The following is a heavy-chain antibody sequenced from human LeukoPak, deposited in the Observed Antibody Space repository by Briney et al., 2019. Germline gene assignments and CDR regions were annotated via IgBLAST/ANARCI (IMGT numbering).Heavy chain of an antibody. Sequence: PSETPSLTCTVSGGSISSYYWSWIRQPPGKGLEWIGYIFYIGSLNYNPSLKSRVTISVDTSKNQFSLKLSSVTAADTAVYYCARSSSPGLAFDIWGQGTMVTVSP. CDR2: IFYIGSL. CDR1: GGSISSYY. J-gene: IGHJ3*02. V-gene: IGHV4-59*01. D-gene: IGHD6-6*01. CDR3: ARSSSPGLAFDI.